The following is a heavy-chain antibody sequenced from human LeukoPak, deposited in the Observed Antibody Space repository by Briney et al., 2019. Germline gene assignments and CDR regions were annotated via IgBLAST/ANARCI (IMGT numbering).Heavy chain of an antibody. V-gene: IGHV3-23*01. CDR1: GFTFSSYA. Sequence: GGSLRLSCAASGFTFSSYAMSWVRQAPGKGLEWVSATSGSGGSTYYANSVKGRFTIARDNSKHTPYLQMNSLIADDTAVYYCAKVQVPAGIDCHIKSTSWFDPWGEGTLVTVSS. D-gene: IGHD2-2*01. J-gene: IGHJ5*02. CDR3: AKVQVPAGIDCHIKSTSWFDP. CDR2: TSGSGGST.